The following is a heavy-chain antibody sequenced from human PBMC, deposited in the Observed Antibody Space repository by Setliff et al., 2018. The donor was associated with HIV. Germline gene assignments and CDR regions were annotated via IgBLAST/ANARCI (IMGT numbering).Heavy chain of an antibody. D-gene: IGHD6-19*01. Sequence: PGESLKISCKGSGYSFTSFWIGWVRQMPGKGLEWMGIIYPGDSDTRYSPSFQGQVTISADKSIGTAYLQWSSLKASDTAMYYCARHYSSGWYGERGAFEIWGQGTMVTVSS. J-gene: IGHJ3*02. CDR3: ARHYSSGWYGERGAFEI. CDR2: IYPGDSDT. CDR1: GYSFTSFW. V-gene: IGHV5-51*01.